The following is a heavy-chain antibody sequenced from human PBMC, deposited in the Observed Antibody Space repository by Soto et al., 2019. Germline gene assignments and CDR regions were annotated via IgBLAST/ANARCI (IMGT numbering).Heavy chain of an antibody. D-gene: IGHD6-19*01. J-gene: IGHJ1*01. CDR3: ARVPKVAVAGTSHFQH. CDR2: ISAYNGNT. CDR1: GYTFTSYG. V-gene: IGHV1-18*01. Sequence: QVQLVQSGAEVKKPGASVKVSCKASGYTFTSYGISWVRQAPGQGLEWMGWISAYNGNTNYAQKLQGRVTMTTDTSKSTAYMELRSLRSDDTAVYYGARVPKVAVAGTSHFQHWGQGTLVTVSS.